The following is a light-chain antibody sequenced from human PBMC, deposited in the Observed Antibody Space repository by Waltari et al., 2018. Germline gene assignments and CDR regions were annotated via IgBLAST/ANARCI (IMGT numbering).Light chain of an antibody. J-gene: IGLJ3*02. V-gene: IGLV8-61*01. CDR2: TTD. CDR3: VLYMGSVV. Sequence: QTVVTQEPSFSVSPGGTVTLTCGLTSGSVSTNHYASWDRQTPGQAPRTLIHTTDTRSSGVPDRFAGSSLGNKAALTIAGAQADDESDYYCVLYMGSVVFGGGTKLTVL. CDR1: SGSVSTNHY.